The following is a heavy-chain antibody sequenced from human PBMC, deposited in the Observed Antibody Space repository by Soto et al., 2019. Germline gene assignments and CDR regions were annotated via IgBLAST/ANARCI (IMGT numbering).Heavy chain of an antibody. CDR1: GFSLSTSGVG. J-gene: IGHJ5*02. CDR3: AHTPPVVVVAATPLNWFDP. V-gene: IGHV2-5*02. CDR2: IYWDDDK. Sequence: QITLKESGPTLVKPTQTLTLTCTFSGFSLSTSGVGVGWIRQPPGKALEWLAPIYWDDDKRYSPSLKSRLTITKDTSKNQVVLTMTNMDPVDTATYYCAHTPPVVVVAATPLNWFDPWGQGTLVTVSS. D-gene: IGHD2-15*01.